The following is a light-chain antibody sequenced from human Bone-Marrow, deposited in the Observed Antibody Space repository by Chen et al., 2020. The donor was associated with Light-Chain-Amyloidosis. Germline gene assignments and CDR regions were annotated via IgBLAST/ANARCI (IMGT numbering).Light chain of an antibody. V-gene: IGLV1-51*02. CDR3: ATWDSSLTVWM. CDR2: KNN. J-gene: IGLJ3*02. CDR1: NSNIGINY. Sequence: QSVLTQPPSVSAAPGPKVTISCSGSNSNIGINYVSWYQQLPGTSPKLLIYKNNQRPSEIPDRFSGSKSGTSATLGVAGLQTGDEADYYCATWDSSLTVWMFGGGTKLTVL.